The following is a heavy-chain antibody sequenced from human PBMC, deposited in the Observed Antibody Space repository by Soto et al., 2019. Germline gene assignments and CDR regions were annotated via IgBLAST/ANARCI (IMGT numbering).Heavy chain of an antibody. CDR2: IYSAGSA. J-gene: IGHJ4*02. D-gene: IGHD2-15*01. Sequence: EVQLVESGGGLVQPGGSLRLSCAASGFTVSSYYMSWVRQATGKGLEWVSVIYSAGSADFADSVKGRFTISRDNAKNTLYLQMSILTAEATALYYCARVRRMSSHYFDYWGQGTLVTVSS. CDR3: ARVRRMSSHYFDY. CDR1: GFTVSSYY. V-gene: IGHV3-66*01.